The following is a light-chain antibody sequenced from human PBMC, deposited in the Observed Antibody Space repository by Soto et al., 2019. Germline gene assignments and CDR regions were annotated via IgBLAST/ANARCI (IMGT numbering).Light chain of an antibody. CDR1: NSDVGRYNF. V-gene: IGLV2-11*01. Sequence: QSVLTQPRSVSGSPRQSVTISCTGTNSDVGRYNFVSWYQQLPGKAPKLLISAVSQRPSGVPDRFSGSKSGNTASLTISGLQADDEADYFCYSYTASDIWVFGGGTKLTVL. CDR3: YSYTASDIWV. J-gene: IGLJ3*02. CDR2: AVS.